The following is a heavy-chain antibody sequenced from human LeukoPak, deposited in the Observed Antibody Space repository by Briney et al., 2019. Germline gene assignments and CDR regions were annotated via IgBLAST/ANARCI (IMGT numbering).Heavy chain of an antibody. CDR3: TKRNFGDCGAVDI. D-gene: IGHD4-17*01. V-gene: IGHV1-24*01. CDR1: GYTLSDLA. Sequence: ASVKVSCKDSGYTLSDLAMHWVRQAPGKGLEWMDGLDPEDGEAIYAQPLQGRVTMTEDTSSDTAYMVLSSLRSEDTAVYYCTKRNFGDCGAVDIWGQGRMVGVSS. CDR2: LDPEDGEA. J-gene: IGHJ3*02.